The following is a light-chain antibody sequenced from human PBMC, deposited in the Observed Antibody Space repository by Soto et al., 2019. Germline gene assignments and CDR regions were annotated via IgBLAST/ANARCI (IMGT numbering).Light chain of an antibody. J-gene: IGKJ4*01. Sequence: EIVLTQSPDILSVSPGERASLSCRASQSVSSNLAWYQQKPGQAPRVLISGASSRATGIPDRFRGSGSGTDFSLSIRRLEPEDSAVYSCQQYASLPLTFGGGTKVDI. CDR1: QSVSSN. V-gene: IGKV3-20*01. CDR2: GAS. CDR3: QQYASLPLT.